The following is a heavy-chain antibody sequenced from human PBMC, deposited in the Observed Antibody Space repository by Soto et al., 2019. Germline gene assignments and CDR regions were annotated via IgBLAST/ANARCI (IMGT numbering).Heavy chain of an antibody. V-gene: IGHV3-33*01. CDR1: GFTFSSYG. CDR3: ARDPPYCGGDCYSGYYYGMDV. J-gene: IGHJ6*02. CDR2: IWYDGSNK. D-gene: IGHD2-21*02. Sequence: GGSLRLSCAASGFTFSSYGMHWVRQAPGKGLEWVAVIWYDGSNKYYADSVKGRFTISRDNSKNTLYLQMNSLRAEDTAVYYCARDPPYCGGDCYSGYYYGMDVWGQGTTVTVSS.